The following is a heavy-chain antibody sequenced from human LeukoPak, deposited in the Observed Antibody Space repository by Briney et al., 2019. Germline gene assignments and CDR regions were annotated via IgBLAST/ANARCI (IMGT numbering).Heavy chain of an antibody. Sequence: GGSLRLSCAGSEFTFSSYAMSWVRQAPGKGLEWVSAISGGAGSTYYADSVKGRFTISRDNSKHTLYLQMNNLRAEDTAVYYCAKYLGGFGRIDSWGQGTLVTVSS. CDR2: ISGGAGST. J-gene: IGHJ4*02. CDR1: EFTFSSYA. V-gene: IGHV3-23*01. CDR3: AKYLGGFGRIDS. D-gene: IGHD3-10*01.